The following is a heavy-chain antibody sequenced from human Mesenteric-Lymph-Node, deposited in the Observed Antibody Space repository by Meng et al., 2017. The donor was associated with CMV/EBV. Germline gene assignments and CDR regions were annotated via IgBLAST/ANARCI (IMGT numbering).Heavy chain of an antibody. CDR2: LKSKTDGGTT. V-gene: IGHV3-15*01. CDR3: TRDYGGSFYF. J-gene: IGHJ4*02. CDR1: EFTFSKDC. Sequence: WATPEFTFSKDCVRWDRQAAGKGLEWVGRLKSKTDGGTTDYAAPVKGRFTISRDDSKNTLYLQMNSLKTEDTGVYYCTRDYGGSFYFWGRGTLVTVSS. D-gene: IGHD1-26*01.